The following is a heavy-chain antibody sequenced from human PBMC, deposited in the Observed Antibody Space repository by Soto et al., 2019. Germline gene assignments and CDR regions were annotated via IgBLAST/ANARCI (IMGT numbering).Heavy chain of an antibody. D-gene: IGHD4-17*01. J-gene: IGHJ3*02. CDR3: VKDDYGDYKHDAFDM. Sequence: EVQLLESGGGLVQPGGSLRLSCAASGFTFRSYAMSWVRRAPGKGLEWVSALSASGGYTYYADSVKGRFTISRDNSKNMLYLQMNSLRAEYTALYYCVKDDYGDYKHDAFDMWGQGTMVSVSS. V-gene: IGHV3-23*01. CDR2: LSASGGYT. CDR1: GFTFRSYA.